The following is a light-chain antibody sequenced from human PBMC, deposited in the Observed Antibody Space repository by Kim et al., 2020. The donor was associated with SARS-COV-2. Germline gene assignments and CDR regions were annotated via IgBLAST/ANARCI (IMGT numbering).Light chain of an antibody. J-gene: IGLJ2*01. V-gene: IGLV3-19*01. CDR2: GKN. CDR3: NSRDSSAVV. CDR1: SLRSYY. Sequence: SGALGQTVRITCQGDSLRSYYASWYQQKPGQAPVLVIYGKNNRPSGIPDRFSGSSSGNTASLTITGAQAEDEADYYCNSRDSSAVVFGGGTKLTVL.